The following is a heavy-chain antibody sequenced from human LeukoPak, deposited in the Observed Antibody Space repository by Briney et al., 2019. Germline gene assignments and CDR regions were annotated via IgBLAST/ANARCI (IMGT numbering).Heavy chain of an antibody. CDR3: ASDYYDSSGYLKPFV. CDR1: GGSISSYY. J-gene: IGHJ1*01. V-gene: IGHV4-4*07. CDR2: IYTRGST. D-gene: IGHD3-22*01. Sequence: SETLSLTCTVSGGSISSYYWSWIRQPAGKGLEWIGRIYTRGSTNYNPSLKSRVTMSVDTSKNQFSLKLSSVTATDTAVYYCASDYYDSSGYLKPFVWGQGTLVTVSS.